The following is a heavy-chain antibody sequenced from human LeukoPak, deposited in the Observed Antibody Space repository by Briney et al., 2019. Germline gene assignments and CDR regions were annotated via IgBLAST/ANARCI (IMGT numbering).Heavy chain of an antibody. CDR2: IGTAGDT. CDR1: GFTFSSYA. Sequence: GGSLRLSCAASGFTFSSYAMSWVRQAPGKGLEWVSAIGTAGDTYYPGSVKGRFTISKENAKNSLYLQMNSLRAGDTAVYYCAREEYFGGNYRPYGMDVWGQGTTVTVSS. D-gene: IGHD4-23*01. V-gene: IGHV3-13*01. CDR3: AREEYFGGNYRPYGMDV. J-gene: IGHJ6*02.